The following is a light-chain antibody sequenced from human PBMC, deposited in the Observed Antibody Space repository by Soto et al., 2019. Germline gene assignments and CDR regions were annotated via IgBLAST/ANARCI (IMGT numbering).Light chain of an antibody. CDR1: QSLLYSSNNKNY. J-gene: IGKJ4*01. Sequence: DIVMTQSPDSLAVSLGERATINCKSSQSLLYSSNNKNYLTWYQHKPGQPPKLLIYWASTRKSGVPDRFSGSGSGTDFTLTISSLQAEDVAVYYYQQYYSIPPTFGGGTKVEIK. CDR3: QQYYSIPPT. CDR2: WAS. V-gene: IGKV4-1*01.